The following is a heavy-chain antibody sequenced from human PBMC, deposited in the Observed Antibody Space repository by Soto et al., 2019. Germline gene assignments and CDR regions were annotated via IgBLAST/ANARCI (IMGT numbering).Heavy chain of an antibody. J-gene: IGHJ3*02. D-gene: IGHD2-15*01. CDR2: INPNSGGT. V-gene: IGHV1-2*04. Sequence: ASVKVSCKASGYTFTGYYMHWVRQAPGQGLEWMGWINPNSGGTNYAQKFQGWVTMTRDTSISTAYMELSRLRSDDTAVYYCARARRGYCSGGSCYSGGDEAFDIWGQGTMVTVSS. CDR3: ARARRGYCSGGSCYSGGDEAFDI. CDR1: GYTFTGYY.